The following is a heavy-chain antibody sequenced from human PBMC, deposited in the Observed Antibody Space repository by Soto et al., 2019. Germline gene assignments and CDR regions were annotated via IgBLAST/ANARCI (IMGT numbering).Heavy chain of an antibody. D-gene: IGHD2-15*01. CDR1: GGAVSSGSYY. Sequence: VSGGAVSSGSYYWSWIRQPPGKGLEWIGYIYYSGSTSYNLSLKSRATISLDTSKNQFSLKLNSVTAADTAVYYCARVKCSGGSCDKPFDYWGQGTLVTVSS. V-gene: IGHV4-61*01. CDR2: IYYSGST. J-gene: IGHJ4*02. CDR3: ARVKCSGGSCDKPFDY.